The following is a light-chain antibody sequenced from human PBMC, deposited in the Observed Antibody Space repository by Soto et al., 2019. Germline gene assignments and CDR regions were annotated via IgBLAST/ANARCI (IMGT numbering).Light chain of an antibody. CDR2: GAS. Sequence: AIQMTQSPSSLSASVGDSVTITCRASQDIRNDLGWFQQRPGKAPNLLIYGASSVHRGVPSRFSGSGSGSDFTLTISSLQSEDFATYYCLQNYNYPLTFGGGTKVDI. CDR3: LQNYNYPLT. V-gene: IGKV1-6*01. J-gene: IGKJ4*01. CDR1: QDIRND.